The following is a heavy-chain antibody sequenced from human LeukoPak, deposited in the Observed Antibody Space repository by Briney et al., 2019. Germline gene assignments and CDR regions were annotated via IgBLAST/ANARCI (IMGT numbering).Heavy chain of an antibody. CDR1: GGSISSYY. J-gene: IGHJ4*02. CDR3: ARRVLWFGELYYFDY. CDR2: IYSSGSA. Sequence: SETLSLTCSVSGGSISSYYWSWIRQPPGKGLEWIGYIYSSGSANYNPSLKSRVIISRDTSKNQISLNLTSVTAADTALYFCARRVLWFGELYYFDYWGQGTLVTVSS. V-gene: IGHV4-59*08. D-gene: IGHD3-10*01.